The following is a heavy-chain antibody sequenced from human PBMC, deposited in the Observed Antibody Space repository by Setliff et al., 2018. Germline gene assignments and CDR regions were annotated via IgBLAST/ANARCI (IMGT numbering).Heavy chain of an antibody. Sequence: PSETLSLTCTVSGGSMSSAKYYWSWIRQSAGKGLECIGRIYTDGSTKYNPSLNSRVTLSIDTSKNQSSLRLSSVTAADTAVYFCARVTGFLYMDVWGKGTTVTVSS. CDR2: IYTDGST. CDR3: ARVTGFLYMDV. D-gene: IGHD3-3*01. V-gene: IGHV4-61*02. J-gene: IGHJ6*03. CDR1: GGSMSSAKYY.